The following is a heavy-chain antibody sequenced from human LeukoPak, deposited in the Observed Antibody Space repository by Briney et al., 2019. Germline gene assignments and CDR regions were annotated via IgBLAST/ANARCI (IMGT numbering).Heavy chain of an antibody. V-gene: IGHV3-66*01. Sequence: GGSLRLSCAASGFTVSSNYMSWVRQAPGKGLEWVSVIYSGGSTYYADSVKGRFTISRDNSKNTLYLQMNSLRAEDTAVYYCARDQIPQHYCMDVWGQGTTVTVSS. J-gene: IGHJ6*02. CDR2: IYSGGST. CDR1: GFTVSSNY. D-gene: IGHD2-2*01. CDR3: ARDQIPQHYCMDV.